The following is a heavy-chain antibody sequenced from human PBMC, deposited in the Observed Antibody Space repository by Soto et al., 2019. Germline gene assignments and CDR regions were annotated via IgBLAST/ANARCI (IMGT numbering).Heavy chain of an antibody. CDR1: GGSISSSSYY. D-gene: IGHD3-3*01. CDR3: ARHSTIFGVVIGYYYGMDV. CDR2: IYYSGST. Sequence: PSETLSLTCTVSGGSISSSSYYWGWIRQPPGKGLEWIGSIYYSGSTYDNPSLKSRVTISVDTSKNQFSLKLSSVTAADTAVYYCARHSTIFGVVIGYYYGMDVWGQGTTVT. V-gene: IGHV4-39*01. J-gene: IGHJ6*02.